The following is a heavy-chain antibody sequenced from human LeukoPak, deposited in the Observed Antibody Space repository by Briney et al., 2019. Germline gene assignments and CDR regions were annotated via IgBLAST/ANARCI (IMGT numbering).Heavy chain of an antibody. CDR2: MNPNSGNT. Sequence: GASVKVSCKASGYTFRSFDVNWVRQATGQGLEWMGWMNPNSGNTGYAQEFQGRVTMTRNTSINTAYMEVCGLTSEDTAVYYCARAPSPASYAMDVWGQGTTVTVSS. J-gene: IGHJ6*02. V-gene: IGHV1-8*01. CDR1: GYTFRSFD. CDR3: ARAPSPASYAMDV.